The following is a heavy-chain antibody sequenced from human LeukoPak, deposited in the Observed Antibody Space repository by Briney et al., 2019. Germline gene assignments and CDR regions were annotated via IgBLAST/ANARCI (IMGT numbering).Heavy chain of an antibody. J-gene: IGHJ4*02. D-gene: IGHD2-15*01. V-gene: IGHV3-53*01. CDR3: ARDFNLLGLAVD. Sequence: GGSLRLSCAASGFTVSSNYMSWVRQAPGKGLEWVSVLYSGGATYYADSAKGRFTISRDDSKNTLFLQMNSLRAEDTAIYYCARDFNLLGLAVDWGQGTLVTVSS. CDR2: LYSGGAT. CDR1: GFTVSSNY.